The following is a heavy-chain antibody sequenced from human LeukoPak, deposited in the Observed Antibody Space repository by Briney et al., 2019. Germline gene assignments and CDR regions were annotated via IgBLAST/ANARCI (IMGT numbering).Heavy chain of an antibody. CDR3: ASGTSYDSSGYYLGYYFDY. D-gene: IGHD3-22*01. V-gene: IGHV1-69*05. CDR2: IIPIFGTA. Sequence: SVKVSCKASGGTFSSYAISWVRQAPGQGLEWMGGIIPIFGTANYAQKFQGRVTITTDESTSTAYMEPSSLRSEDTAVYYCASGTSYDSSGYYLGYYFDYWGQGTLVTLSS. J-gene: IGHJ4*02. CDR1: GGTFSSYA.